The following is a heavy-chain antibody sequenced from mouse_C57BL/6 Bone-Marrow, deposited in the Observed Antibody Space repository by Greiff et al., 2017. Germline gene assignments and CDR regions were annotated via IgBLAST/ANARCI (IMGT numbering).Heavy chain of an antibody. CDR1: GYTFTSYD. D-gene: IGHD1-1*01. CDR2: IYPRDGNT. Sequence: QVQLQQSGPELVKPGASVKLSCKASGYTFTSYDINWVKQRPGQGLEWIGWIYPRDGNTKYNEKFKGKATLTVDTSSSTAYMELHSLTSEDSAVYFCARDYYGSSPWYFDVWGTGTTVTVSS. CDR3: ARDYYGSSPWYFDV. V-gene: IGHV1-85*01. J-gene: IGHJ1*03.